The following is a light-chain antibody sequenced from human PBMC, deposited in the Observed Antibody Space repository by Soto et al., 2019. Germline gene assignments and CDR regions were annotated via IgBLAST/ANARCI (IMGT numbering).Light chain of an antibody. V-gene: IGKV3-20*01. CDR3: QQYGSSPPIT. CDR2: GAS. Sequence: EIVMTQSPATLSVSTGEGATLSCRTIQSVSSSYLAWYQQKPGQAPRLLIYGASSRATGIPDRFSGSGSGTDFTLTISRLEPEDLAVYYCQQYGSSPPITFGQGTRLEIK. J-gene: IGKJ5*01. CDR1: QSVSSSY.